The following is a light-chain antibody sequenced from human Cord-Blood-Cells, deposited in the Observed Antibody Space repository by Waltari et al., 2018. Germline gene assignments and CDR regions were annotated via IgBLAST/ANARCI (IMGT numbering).Light chain of an antibody. CDR2: GAS. J-gene: IGKJ4*01. V-gene: IGKV3-15*01. CDR3: QQYNNWAT. Sequence: EIVMTQSPATLSVSPGERATLSCRASQSVSSNLAWYQQKPGQAPRLLIYGASTRATGIPARFSGSVSGTEFTLTISSLQSEDFAVYYCQQYNNWATFGGGTKVEIK. CDR1: QSVSSN.